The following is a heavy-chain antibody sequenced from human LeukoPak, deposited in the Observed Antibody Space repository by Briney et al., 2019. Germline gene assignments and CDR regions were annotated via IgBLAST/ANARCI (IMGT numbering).Heavy chain of an antibody. D-gene: IGHD6-13*01. V-gene: IGHV1-2*02. J-gene: IGHJ3*02. Sequence: ASVKVSCEASGYTFTGYYMHWVRQAPGQGLEWMGWINPNSGGTNYAQKFQGRVTMTRDTSISTAYMELSRLRSDDTAVYYCARVGLLAAADAFDIWGQGTMVTVSS. CDR3: ARVGLLAAADAFDI. CDR1: GYTFTGYY. CDR2: INPNSGGT.